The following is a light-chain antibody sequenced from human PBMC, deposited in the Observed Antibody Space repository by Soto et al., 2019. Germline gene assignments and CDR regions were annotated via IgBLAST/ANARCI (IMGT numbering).Light chain of an antibody. V-gene: IGLV1-51*01. CDR2: DNN. CDR1: SSNIGSNY. J-gene: IGLJ2*01. CDR3: GTWDSSLSAVV. Sequence: QSVLTQPPSASGTPGQRVTISCSGSSSNIGSNYVSWYQLLPGTAPKLLIYDNNKRPSGIPDRFSGSKSGTSATLGITGLQTGDEADYYCGTWDSSLSAVVFGGGTKVTVL.